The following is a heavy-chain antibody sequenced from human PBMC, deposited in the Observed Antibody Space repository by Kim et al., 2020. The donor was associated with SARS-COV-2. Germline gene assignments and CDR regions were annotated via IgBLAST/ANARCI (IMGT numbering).Heavy chain of an antibody. J-gene: IGHJ3*02. CDR1: GFTFSSYE. Sequence: GGSLRLSCAASGFTFSSYEMNWVRQAPGKGLEWVSYISSSGSTIYYADSVKGRFTISRDNAKNSLYLQMNSLRAEDTAVYYCARDCDILTGTPDAFDIWGQGTMVTVSS. CDR2: ISSSGSTI. D-gene: IGHD3-9*01. CDR3: ARDCDILTGTPDAFDI. V-gene: IGHV3-48*03.